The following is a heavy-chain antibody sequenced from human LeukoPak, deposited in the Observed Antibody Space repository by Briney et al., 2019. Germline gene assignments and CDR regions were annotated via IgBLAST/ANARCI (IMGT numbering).Heavy chain of an antibody. D-gene: IGHD3-3*01. V-gene: IGHV4-34*01. CDR2: INHSGST. J-gene: IGHJ5*02. CDR1: GGSFSGYC. Sequence: PSETLSLTCAVYGGSFSGYCWSWIRQPPGQGLEGIGVINHSGSTNYNPSLKSRVTISVDTPKNQFSLKLSSATAADTAVYYCARRIGITIFGVVTSNWFDPWAREPWSPSPQ. CDR3: ARRIGITIFGVVTSNWFDP.